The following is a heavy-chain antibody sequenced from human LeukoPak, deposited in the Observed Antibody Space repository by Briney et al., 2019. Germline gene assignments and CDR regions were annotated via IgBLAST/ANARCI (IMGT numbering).Heavy chain of an antibody. Sequence: GGTLRLSCAASGFTFSSYGMSWVRQAPGKGLEWVSAISGSGGSTYYADSVKGRFTISRDNSKNTLYLQMNSLRAEDTAVYYCAKVPSYADSSGYYYVFYFDYWGQGTLVTVSS. CDR2: ISGSGGST. CDR1: GFTFSSYG. D-gene: IGHD3-22*01. J-gene: IGHJ4*02. CDR3: AKVPSYADSSGYYYVFYFDY. V-gene: IGHV3-23*01.